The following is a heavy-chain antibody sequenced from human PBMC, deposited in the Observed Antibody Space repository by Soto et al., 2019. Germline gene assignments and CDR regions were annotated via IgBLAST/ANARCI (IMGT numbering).Heavy chain of an antibody. CDR1: GGSISSSSYY. CDR3: ARGSVVGTIMAGNFFDY. D-gene: IGHD5-12*01. CDR2: IYYSGST. V-gene: IGHV4-39*01. Sequence: QLQLQESGPGLVKPSETLSLTCTVSGGSISSSSYYWGWIRQPPGKGLEWIGSIYYSGSTYYNPSLKGRVPISVEQSKDQFSLKLSFVTAADTAVYYCARGSVVGTIMAGNFFDYWGQGTLVTVSS. J-gene: IGHJ4*02.